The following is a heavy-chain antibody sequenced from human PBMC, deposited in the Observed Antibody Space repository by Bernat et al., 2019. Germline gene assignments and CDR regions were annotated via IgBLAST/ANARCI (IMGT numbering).Heavy chain of an antibody. V-gene: IGHV3-23*01. Sequence: EVQLLESGGGLVQPGGSLRLSCAASGFTFSSYAMSWVRQAPGKGLEWGSAISGSGGSTYYADSVKGRFTISRDNSKNTLYLQMNSLRAEDTAVYYCAKDSADSSGWYTTLYYYGMDVWGQGTTVTVSS. J-gene: IGHJ6*02. CDR3: AKDSADSSGWYTTLYYYGMDV. D-gene: IGHD6-19*01. CDR2: ISGSGGST. CDR1: GFTFSSYA.